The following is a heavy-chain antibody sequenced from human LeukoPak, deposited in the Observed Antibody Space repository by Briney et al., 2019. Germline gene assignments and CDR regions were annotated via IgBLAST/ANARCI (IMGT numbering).Heavy chain of an antibody. V-gene: IGHV4-59*12. Sequence: LSETLSLTCTVSGGSISSYYWSWIRQPPGKGLGWIGYIYYSGSTNYNPSLKSRVTISVDTSKNQFSLKLSSVTAADTAVYYCAREKDDSSGYYVDWGQGTLVTVSS. CDR2: IYYSGST. CDR3: AREKDDSSGYYVD. D-gene: IGHD3-22*01. J-gene: IGHJ4*02. CDR1: GGSISSYY.